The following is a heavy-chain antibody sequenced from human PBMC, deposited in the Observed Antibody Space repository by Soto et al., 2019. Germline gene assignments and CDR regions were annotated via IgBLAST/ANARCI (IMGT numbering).Heavy chain of an antibody. Sequence: QVQLEQSGAEVKKPGSSVKVSCRASGGTFSNSALSWVRQAPGQGLEWIGGIMPIFRTPDYAQKFQGRVTITADESTCSAYLELSGLRRDDTAVYYCARDKDRVQFGGNYYYMLDVVGQGATVTVSS. CDR2: IMPIFRTP. CDR1: GGTFSNSA. CDR3: ARDKDRVQFGGNYYYMLDV. J-gene: IGHJ6*02. V-gene: IGHV1-69*12. D-gene: IGHD1-1*01.